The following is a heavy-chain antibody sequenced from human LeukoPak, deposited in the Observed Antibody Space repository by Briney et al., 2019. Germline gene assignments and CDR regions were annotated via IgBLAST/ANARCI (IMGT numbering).Heavy chain of an antibody. CDR1: GGTFSSYA. V-gene: IGHV1-69*04. J-gene: IGHJ4*02. CDR2: IIPILGIA. CDR3: ARSAQLGVPFDY. D-gene: IGHD2-2*01. Sequence: SVKVSCKASGGTFSSYAISWVRQAPGQGLEWMGRIIPILGIANYAQKFQGRVTITADKSTSTAYMELSSPRSEDTAVYYCARSAQLGVPFDYWGQGTLVTVSS.